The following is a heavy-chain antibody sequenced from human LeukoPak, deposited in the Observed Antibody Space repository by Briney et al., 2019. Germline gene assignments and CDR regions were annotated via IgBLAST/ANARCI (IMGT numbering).Heavy chain of an antibody. J-gene: IGHJ1*01. CDR2: ISAYNGNT. D-gene: IGHD6-13*01. V-gene: IGHV1-18*01. Sequence: ASVKVSCKASGYTFTSYGVGWVRQAPGQGLEWMGLISAYNGNTNYAQKLQGRVTMTADTSTSTAYMELRSLRSDDTAVYYCARNGQQVRYFQHWGQGTLVTVSS. CDR3: ARNGQQVRYFQH. CDR1: GYTFTSYG.